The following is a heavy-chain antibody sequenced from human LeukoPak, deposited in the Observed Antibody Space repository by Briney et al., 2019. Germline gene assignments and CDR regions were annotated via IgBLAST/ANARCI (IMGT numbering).Heavy chain of an antibody. J-gene: IGHJ4*02. V-gene: IGHV3-30*18. CDR2: ISFDGSVE. CDR3: AKDTTRYTRGLFEY. Sequence: GRSLRLSCAASGFTFDNCGMHWVRQAPGKGLEWVAVISFDGSVEYYGDAVKGRFTISRDNSHNTLDLQMNSLRPEDTAVYYCAKDTTRYTRGLFEYCGQGTLVTVSS. CDR1: GFTFDNCG. D-gene: IGHD2-2*02.